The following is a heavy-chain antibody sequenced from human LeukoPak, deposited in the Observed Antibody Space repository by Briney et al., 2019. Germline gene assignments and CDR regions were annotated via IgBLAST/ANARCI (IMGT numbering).Heavy chain of an antibody. D-gene: IGHD3-10*01. J-gene: IGHJ4*02. V-gene: IGHV4-31*03. CDR2: IYYSGST. Sequence: SQTLSLTCTVSGGSISSGGYYWSWLRQHPGKGLEWIGYIYYSGSTYYNPSLKSRVTISVDTSKNQFSLKLSSVTAADTAVYYCARDSITMPYYFDYWGQGTLVTVSS. CDR1: GGSISSGGYY. CDR3: ARDSITMPYYFDY.